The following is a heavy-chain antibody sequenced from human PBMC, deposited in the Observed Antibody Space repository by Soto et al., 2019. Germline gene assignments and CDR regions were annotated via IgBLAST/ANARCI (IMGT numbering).Heavy chain of an antibody. CDR1: GFTFSAFG. D-gene: IGHD6-19*01. V-gene: IGHV3-30*19. CDR3: ARDWLGHYFDY. Sequence: QVHLVESGGDVVQPGKYLRLSCAASGFTFSAFGMHWVRQAPGKGLEWVAGIHVAMIYNYADSVKGRFTISRDNTKNTVHLQMDSLSAEDTAVYFCARDWLGHYFDYWGQGTLVTVSA. J-gene: IGHJ4*02. CDR2: IHVAMIY.